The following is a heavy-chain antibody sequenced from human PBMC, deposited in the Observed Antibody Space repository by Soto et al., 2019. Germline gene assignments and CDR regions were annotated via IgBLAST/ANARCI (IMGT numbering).Heavy chain of an antibody. J-gene: IGHJ6*02. CDR2: IWYDGSLQ. V-gene: IGHV3-33*06. CDR1: GFSFENYG. Sequence: QVQMVESGGGVVQPGRSLRLSCAASGFSFENYGMHWVRQAPGRGLEWVAIIWYDGSLQYYAAAVKGRFTISRDNSKNTWYLEMNSLRAEDTAVYYCANLWGDGYNLGQDYNGMDVWGQGTTVIVSS. D-gene: IGHD5-12*01. CDR3: ANLWGDGYNLGQDYNGMDV.